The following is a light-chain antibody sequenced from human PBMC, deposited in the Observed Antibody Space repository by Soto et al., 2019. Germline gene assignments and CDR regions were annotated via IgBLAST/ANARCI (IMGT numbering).Light chain of an antibody. CDR3: QQYDVLST. CDR1: QSVSDY. Sequence: ETVLTQSPARLSLSPGERATLSCRAGQSVSDYLAWYQQKPGQPPRLLFFDASNRVTGVPARFSAGGSGTDFTLIISNLEPEDFAVYYCQQYDVLSTFGQGTKVDIK. J-gene: IGKJ1*01. CDR2: DAS. V-gene: IGKV3-11*01.